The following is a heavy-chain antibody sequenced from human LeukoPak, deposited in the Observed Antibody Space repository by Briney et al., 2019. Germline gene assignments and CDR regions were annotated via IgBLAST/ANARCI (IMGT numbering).Heavy chain of an antibody. CDR3: ARDLMTGTLGVDWSDP. CDR1: GFTFNIYS. CDR2: FTSSGIHI. D-gene: IGHD1-20*01. Sequence: GGSLRLSCVASGFTFNIYSMYWVRQAPGKGLEWVASFTSSGIHIYYADSVKGRFTISRDNANNSLYLQMNSLRGEDTAVYYCARDLMTGTLGVDWSDPWGQGTLVTVSS. V-gene: IGHV3-21*01. J-gene: IGHJ5*02.